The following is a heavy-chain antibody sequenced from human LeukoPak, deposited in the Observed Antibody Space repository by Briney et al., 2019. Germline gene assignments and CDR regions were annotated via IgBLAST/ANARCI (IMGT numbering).Heavy chain of an antibody. CDR3: ARDLSSGWYPGFDY. D-gene: IGHD6-19*01. V-gene: IGHV3-7*01. J-gene: IGHJ4*02. Sequence: GGSLRLSCAASGLIFSNYWMSWVRQAPGKGLEWVANIRQDGSEKYYVDSVKGRFTISRDNAKNSLYLQMNSLRAEDTAVNYCARDLSSGWYPGFDYWGQGTLATVSS. CDR1: GLIFSNYW. CDR2: IRQDGSEK.